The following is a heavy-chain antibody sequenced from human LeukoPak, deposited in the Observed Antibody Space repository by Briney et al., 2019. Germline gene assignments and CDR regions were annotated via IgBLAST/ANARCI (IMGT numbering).Heavy chain of an antibody. CDR3: ASSSGYDLDYYYGMDV. D-gene: IGHD5-12*01. V-gene: IGHV1-18*01. J-gene: IGHJ6*02. CDR1: GYTFTSYG. Sequence: ASVKVSCKASGYTFTSYGISWVRQAPGQGLEWMGWISAYNGNTNYAQKLQGRVTMTTDTSTSTAYMELRSLRSDDTAVYYCASSSGYDLDYYYGMDVWGQGTTVTVSS. CDR2: ISAYNGNT.